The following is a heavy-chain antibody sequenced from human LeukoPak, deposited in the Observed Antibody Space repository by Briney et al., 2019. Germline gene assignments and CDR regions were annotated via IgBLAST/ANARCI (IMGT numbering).Heavy chain of an antibody. D-gene: IGHD3-22*01. CDR2: IYTGTST. V-gene: IGHV3-66*02. CDR3: TRDPQMTSGYGMDV. J-gene: IGHJ6*02. Sequence: GGSLRLSCAASGFIASGSYMNWVRQAPGKGLERVSVIYTGTSTYYADSVKGRFTISRDDSKNTVYLQMNSLRPEDRGVYYCTRDPQMTSGYGMDVWGQGTTVAVS. CDR1: GFIASGSY.